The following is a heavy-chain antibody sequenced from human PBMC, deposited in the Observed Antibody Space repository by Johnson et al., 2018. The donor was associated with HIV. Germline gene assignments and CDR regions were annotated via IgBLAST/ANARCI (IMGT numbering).Heavy chain of an antibody. CDR3: ARDFLRLLDAFDI. D-gene: IGHD3-16*01. CDR2: ISGSGGSR. V-gene: IGHV3-23*04. CDR1: GFTFDDYG. Sequence: VQVVESGGGLVQPGGSLRLSCAASGFTFDDYGMSWVRQAPGKGLEWVSAISGSGGSRYYADSVKGRFTISRDNSKNTLYLQMNSLKTEDTAGYYCARDFLRLLDAFDIWGQGTMVSVSS. J-gene: IGHJ3*02.